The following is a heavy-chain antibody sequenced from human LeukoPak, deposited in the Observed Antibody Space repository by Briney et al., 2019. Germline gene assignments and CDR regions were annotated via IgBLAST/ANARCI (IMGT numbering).Heavy chain of an antibody. V-gene: IGHV3-33*01. CDR1: GFTFSSYG. CDR3: TTEGSNYYYYGMDV. Sequence: PGGSLRLSCAASGFTFSSYGMHWVRQAPGKGLEWVAVIWYDGSNKYYADSVKGRFTISRDNSKNTLYLQMNSLRAEDTAVYYCTTEGSNYYYYGMDVWGQGTTVTVSS. J-gene: IGHJ6*02. D-gene: IGHD3-10*01. CDR2: IWYDGSNK.